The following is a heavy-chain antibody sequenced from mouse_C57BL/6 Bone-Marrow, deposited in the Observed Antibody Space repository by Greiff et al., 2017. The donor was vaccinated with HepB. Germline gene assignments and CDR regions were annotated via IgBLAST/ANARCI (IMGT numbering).Heavy chain of an antibody. CDR1: GFNIKDYY. CDR2: IDPEDGDT. J-gene: IGHJ2*01. V-gene: IGHV14-1*01. Sequence: VQLQQSGAELVRPGASVKLSCTASGFNIKDYYMHWVKQRPEQGLEWIGRIDPEDGDTEYAPKFQCQAAMTADTSSNTAYLPLSSLTSEDTAVYYCTTIYYYGSSGYWGQGTTLTVSS. CDR3: TTIYYYGSSGY. D-gene: IGHD1-1*01.